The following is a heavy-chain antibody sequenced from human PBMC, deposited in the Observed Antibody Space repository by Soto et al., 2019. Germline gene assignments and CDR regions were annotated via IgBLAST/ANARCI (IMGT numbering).Heavy chain of an antibody. V-gene: IGHV5-51*01. CDR1: GDSFTRYW. CDR3: ARPNYYGSIYGMDV. D-gene: IGHD3-10*01. CDR2: IYPGDSDT. Sequence: GESLTITFTCSGDSFTRYWIGWVRQMPGKGLEWMGIIYPGDSDTRYSPSFQGQVTISADKSISTAYLQWSSLKASDTAMYYCARPNYYGSIYGMDVWGQGTTVTVSS. J-gene: IGHJ6*02.